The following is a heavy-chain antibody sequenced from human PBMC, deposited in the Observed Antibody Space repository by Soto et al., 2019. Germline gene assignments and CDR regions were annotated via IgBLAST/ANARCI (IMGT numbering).Heavy chain of an antibody. J-gene: IGHJ3*02. CDR3: ARQTDDSYTFNAFDI. CDR2: IYYRGST. V-gene: IGHV4-39*01. Sequence: QMQMQESGPGLVKPSETLSLTCTVSGGSISSNFYYWGWIRQPPGKGLQWIGNIYYRGSTNYNPSLKSPVTISVDTCKNQFSLKLSSVTAADPAVYYCARQTDDSYTFNAFDIWGQGTMVTVSS. CDR1: GGSISSNFYY. D-gene: IGHD3-16*01.